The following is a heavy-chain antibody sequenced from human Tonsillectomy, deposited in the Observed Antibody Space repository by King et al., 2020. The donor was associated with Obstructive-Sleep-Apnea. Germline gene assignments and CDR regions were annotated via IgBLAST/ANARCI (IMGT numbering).Heavy chain of an antibody. CDR2: MYYSGNT. Sequence: QLQESGPGLVKPSETLSLTCSVSGGSINNYYWSWIRQPPGKGLEWIGYMYYSGNTNFNPSLKSRVTISADTSKIQFSLRLSSVTAADTAVYYCARHRGVEGYGGYGDYFDYWGQGTLVTVSS. V-gene: IGHV4-59*08. D-gene: IGHD5-12*01. CDR3: ARHRGVEGYGGYGDYFDY. CDR1: GGSINNYY. J-gene: IGHJ4*02.